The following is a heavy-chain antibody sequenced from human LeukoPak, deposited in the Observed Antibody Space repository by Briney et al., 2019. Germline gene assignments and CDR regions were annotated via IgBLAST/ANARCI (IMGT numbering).Heavy chain of an antibody. V-gene: IGHV3-48*02. D-gene: IGHD6-19*01. Sequence: QPGGSLRLSCAASGFTFSSYSMNWVRQAPGKGLEWVSYISVRSGTIYYADSVKGRFTISRDNANNSLYLQMSTLRDEDTAVYYCARASVAGPSEFGYWGQGTLVAVSS. CDR1: GFTFSSYS. CDR2: ISVRSGTI. CDR3: ARASVAGPSEFGY. J-gene: IGHJ4*02.